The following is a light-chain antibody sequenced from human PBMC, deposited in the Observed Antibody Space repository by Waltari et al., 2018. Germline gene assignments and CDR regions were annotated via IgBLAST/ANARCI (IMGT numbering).Light chain of an antibody. J-gene: IGLJ2*01. CDR1: SSNIGTYY. CDR2: RNK. CDR3: AVWDDSLTGQVI. V-gene: IGLV1-47*01. Sequence: QSVLTQPPSASGTPGQRVTISCSGSSSNIGTYYVYWYHQLPGTAPKPLIYRNKQRPSGVPDRFSGSKSGTSASLAISGLRSEDEADYYCAVWDDSLTGQVIFGGGTKLTVL.